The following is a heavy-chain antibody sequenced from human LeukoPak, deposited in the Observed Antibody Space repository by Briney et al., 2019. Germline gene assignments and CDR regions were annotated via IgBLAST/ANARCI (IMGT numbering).Heavy chain of an antibody. D-gene: IGHD3-10*01. CDR2: IIPIFGTA. V-gene: IGHV1-69*13. CDR3: ARGSAMGGIWFDP. CDR1: GYTFTGYH. J-gene: IGHJ5*02. Sequence: GASVKVSCKASGYTFTGYHMHWVRQAPGQGLEWMGGIIPIFGTANYAQKFQGRVTITADESTSTAYMELSSLRSEDTAVYYCARGSAMGGIWFDPWGQGTLVTVSS.